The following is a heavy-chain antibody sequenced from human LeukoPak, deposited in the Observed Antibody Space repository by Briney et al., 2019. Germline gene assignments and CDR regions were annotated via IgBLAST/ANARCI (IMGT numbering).Heavy chain of an antibody. J-gene: IGHJ4*02. V-gene: IGHV4-31*01. Sequence: PSETLSLTCTVSGDSISSGGYYWSWIRQHPGKGLEWIGYIYYSGSTYYNPSLKSQVTISVDTSKNQFSLKVSSVTAADTAVYYCASAGLYSSSWYGPFDYWGQGTLVTVSS. CDR2: IYYSGST. CDR3: ASAGLYSSSWYGPFDY. CDR1: GDSISSGGYY. D-gene: IGHD6-13*01.